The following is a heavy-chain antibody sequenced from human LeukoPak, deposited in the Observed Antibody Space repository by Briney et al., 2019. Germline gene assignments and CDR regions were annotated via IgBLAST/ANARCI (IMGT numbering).Heavy chain of an antibody. J-gene: IGHJ3*02. CDR1: GFASTSFS. CDR2: IKQDGSEK. Sequence: RGSLRLSCEASGFASTSFSMSWVRQAPGKGLEWVANIKQDGSEKYYVDSVKGRFTISRVNAKNSLYLQMNSLRAEDTAVYYCARWGTYSSSWLGAFDIWGQGTMVTVSS. CDR3: ARWGTYSSSWLGAFDI. V-gene: IGHV3-7*05. D-gene: IGHD6-13*01.